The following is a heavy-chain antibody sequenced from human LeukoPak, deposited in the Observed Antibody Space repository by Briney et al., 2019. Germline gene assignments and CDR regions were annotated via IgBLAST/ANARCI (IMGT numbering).Heavy chain of an antibody. J-gene: IGHJ4*02. CDR1: GGSISSWY. D-gene: IGHD3-22*01. CDR2: IYDSGST. V-gene: IGHV4-59*08. Sequence: SETLSLTCTVSGGSISSWYWSWIRQPPGKGLEWIGNIYDSGSTNYNPSLKSRATMSVDTSKNQFSLKLSSVTAADTAVYYCARRTQDSSGSGVTFDYWGQGTLVTVSS. CDR3: ARRTQDSSGSGVTFDY.